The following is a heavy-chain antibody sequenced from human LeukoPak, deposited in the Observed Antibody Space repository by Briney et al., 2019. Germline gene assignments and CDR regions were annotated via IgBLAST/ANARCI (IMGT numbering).Heavy chain of an antibody. J-gene: IGHJ3*02. CDR1: GFTFSSYG. CDR3: AKVEWLGAFDI. CDR2: ISYDGSNK. V-gene: IGHV3-30*18. Sequence: PGRSLRLSCAASGFTFSSYGMHWVRQAPGKGLEWVAVISYDGSNKYYADSVKGRFTISRDNSKNTLYLQMNSLRAEDTAVYYCAKVEWLGAFDIWGQGTMVTVSS. D-gene: IGHD5-12*01.